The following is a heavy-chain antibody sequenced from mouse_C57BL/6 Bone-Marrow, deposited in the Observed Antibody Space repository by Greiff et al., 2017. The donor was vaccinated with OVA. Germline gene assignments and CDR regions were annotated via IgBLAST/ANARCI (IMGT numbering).Heavy chain of an antibody. V-gene: IGHV1-26*01. CDR3: ARRWLLDAMDY. Sequence: EVQLQQSGPELVKPGASVKISCKASGYTFNDYYMNWVKQSHGKSLEWIGDINPNNGGTSYNQKFKGKATLTVDKSSSTAYMELRSLTSEDSAVYYCARRWLLDAMDYWGQGTSVTVSS. CDR1: GYTFNDYY. CDR2: INPNNGGT. D-gene: IGHD2-3*01. J-gene: IGHJ4*01.